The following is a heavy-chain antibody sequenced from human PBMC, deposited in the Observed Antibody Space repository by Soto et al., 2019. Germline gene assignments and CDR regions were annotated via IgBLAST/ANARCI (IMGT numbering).Heavy chain of an antibody. CDR2: IYYSGST. CDR1: GGSISSSSYY. J-gene: IGHJ6*02. CDR3: ARQVAASVYGMDV. V-gene: IGHV4-39*01. D-gene: IGHD6-13*01. Sequence: QLQLQESGPGLVKPSETLSLTCTVSGGSISSSSYYWGWIRQPPGKGLEWIGSIYYSGSTYYNPSLKSRVTISVDTSKNQFSLKLSSVTAADTAVYYCARQVAASVYGMDVWGQGTTVTVSS.